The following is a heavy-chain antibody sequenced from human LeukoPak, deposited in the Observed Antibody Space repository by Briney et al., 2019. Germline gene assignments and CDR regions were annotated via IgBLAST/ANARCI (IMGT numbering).Heavy chain of an antibody. CDR1: GGSISSSSYY. D-gene: IGHD3-10*01. Sequence: SETLSLTCTVSGGSISSSSYYWGWIRQPPGKGLEWIGSIYYSGSTYYNPSLKSRVTISVDTSKNQFSLKLSSVTAADTAVYYCARVQYYYGSGSYRPYYMDVWGKGTTVTISS. J-gene: IGHJ6*03. V-gene: IGHV4-39*07. CDR2: IYYSGST. CDR3: ARVQYYYGSGSYRPYYMDV.